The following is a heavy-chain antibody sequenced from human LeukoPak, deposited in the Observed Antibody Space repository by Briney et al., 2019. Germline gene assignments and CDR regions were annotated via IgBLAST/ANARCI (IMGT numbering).Heavy chain of an antibody. CDR3: AKGVVPGAVEDAFDF. V-gene: IGHV3-48*04. CDR1: GFTFSSYS. D-gene: IGHD2-2*01. Sequence: GGSLRLSCAASGFTFSSYSMNWVRQAPGKGLEWVSYISSSSSTIYYADSVKGRFTISRDDAKNSLYLQMNRLRAEDTALYYCAKGVVPGAVEDAFDFWGQGTMVTVSS. J-gene: IGHJ3*01. CDR2: ISSSSSTI.